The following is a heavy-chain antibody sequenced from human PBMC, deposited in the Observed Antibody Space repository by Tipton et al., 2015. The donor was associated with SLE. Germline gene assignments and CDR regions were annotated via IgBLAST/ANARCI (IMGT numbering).Heavy chain of an antibody. Sequence: GSLRLSCAASGFTVSSNYMSWVRQAPGKGLEWVSVIYSGGSTYYADSVKGRFTISRDNSKNTLYLQMNSLRAEDTAVYYCAKDRLWNREYFQHWGQGTLVTVSS. D-gene: IGHD1-1*01. CDR2: IYSGGST. V-gene: IGHV3-53*05. CDR3: AKDRLWNREYFQH. J-gene: IGHJ1*01. CDR1: GFTVSSNY.